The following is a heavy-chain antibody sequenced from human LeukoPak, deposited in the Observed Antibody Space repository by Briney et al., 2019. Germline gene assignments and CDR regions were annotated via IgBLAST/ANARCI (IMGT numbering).Heavy chain of an antibody. CDR3: ARVRISMVRGVIHPSEFDY. V-gene: IGHV4-59*01. CDR2: IYYSGST. D-gene: IGHD3-10*01. J-gene: IGHJ4*02. Sequence: SETLSLTCTVSGGSISSYYWSWIRQPPGKGLEWVGYIYYSGSTNYNPAFKSRVTISVGATKNQSSQKLSSVTGAETAVYYCARVRISMVRGVIHPSEFDYWGQGTLVTVSS. CDR1: GGSISSYY.